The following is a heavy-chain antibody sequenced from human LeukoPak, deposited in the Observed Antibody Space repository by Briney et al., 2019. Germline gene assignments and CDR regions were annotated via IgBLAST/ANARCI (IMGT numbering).Heavy chain of an antibody. CDR1: GFNFGDSV. V-gene: IGHV3-23*01. D-gene: IGHD3-9*01. Sequence: GGSLRLSCAASGFNFGDSVMGWVRQAPAKGLEWVSTIRGSGTDTYYAESVKGRFTISRDNSKSKLYLQMNSLRAEDTALYYCVKLPTCYPNWFDPWGQGTLVIVSS. J-gene: IGHJ5*02. CDR2: IRGSGTDT. CDR3: VKLPTCYPNWFDP.